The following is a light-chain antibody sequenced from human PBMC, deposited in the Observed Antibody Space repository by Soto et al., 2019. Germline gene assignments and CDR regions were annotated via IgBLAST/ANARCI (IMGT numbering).Light chain of an antibody. CDR1: QPLSSNS. Sequence: IVATQSPGTLALSPGDAATLSCGASQPLSSNSVAWYQQRLGQPPRLLIFGASTRATGIPDRFSGSGSGTDFTLSISRLEPEDFSVYYCQQYGSSPPTFGHGSKVDIK. CDR3: QQYGSSPPT. V-gene: IGKV3-20*01. CDR2: GAS. J-gene: IGKJ1*01.